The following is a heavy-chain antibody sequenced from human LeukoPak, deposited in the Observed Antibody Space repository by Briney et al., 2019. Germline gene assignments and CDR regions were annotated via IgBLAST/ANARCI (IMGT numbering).Heavy chain of an antibody. CDR2: IFGSGGSA. CDR1: GFTFNNYA. CDR3: TKATTGYSSGQYPGWPADH. Sequence: GGSLRLSCTASGFTFNNYAMYWVRQAPRKGLEWVAGIFGSGGSAHYADSVKGRFTISRDNSKNTVYLQMDSLRGEDTAVYYCTKATTGYSSGQYPGWPADHWGQGALVTVSS. J-gene: IGHJ4*02. V-gene: IGHV3-23*01. D-gene: IGHD3-22*01.